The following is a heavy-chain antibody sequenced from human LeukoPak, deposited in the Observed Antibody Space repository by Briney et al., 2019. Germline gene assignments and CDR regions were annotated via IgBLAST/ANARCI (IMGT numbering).Heavy chain of an antibody. CDR2: IKQDGSAE. Sequence: GGSLRLSCAVSGLTISNYWMSWVRQAPGKGLEWVATIKQDGSAEFYVDSVKGRFTISRDSAKNSLYLQMNSLRDDDTAVYYCARDLFDYWGQGTLVTVSS. J-gene: IGHJ4*02. CDR3: ARDLFDY. CDR1: GLTISNYW. V-gene: IGHV3-7*01.